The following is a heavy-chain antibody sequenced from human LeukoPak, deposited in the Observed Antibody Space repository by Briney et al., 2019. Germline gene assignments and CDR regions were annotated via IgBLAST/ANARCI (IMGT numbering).Heavy chain of an antibody. CDR2: ISYDGSNK. CDR3: ARDGKWELAEVFDY. J-gene: IGHJ4*02. CDR1: GFTFSSYG. D-gene: IGHD1-26*01. V-gene: IGHV3-30*19. Sequence: GGSLRLSCAASGFTFSSYGMHWVRQAPGKGLEWVAVISYDGSNKYYADSVKGRFTISRDNSKNTLYLQMNSLRAEDTAVYYCARDGKWELAEVFDYWGQGTLVTVSS.